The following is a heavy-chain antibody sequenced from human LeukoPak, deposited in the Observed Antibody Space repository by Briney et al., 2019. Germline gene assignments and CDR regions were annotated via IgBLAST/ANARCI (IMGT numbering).Heavy chain of an antibody. CDR3: ASYGSGSYYIPLYYYYYGMDV. D-gene: IGHD3-10*01. Sequence: PGRSLRLSCAASGFTFDDYAMHWVRQAPGKGLEWVANIKQDESEKYYVDSVKGRFTISRDNAKNSLYLQMNSLRAEDTAVYYCASYGSGSYYIPLYYYYYGMDVWGQGTTVTVSS. J-gene: IGHJ6*02. V-gene: IGHV3-7*01. CDR2: IKQDESEK. CDR1: GFTFDDYA.